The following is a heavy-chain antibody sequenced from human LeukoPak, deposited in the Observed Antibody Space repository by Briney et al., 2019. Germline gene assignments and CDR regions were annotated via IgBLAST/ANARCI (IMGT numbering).Heavy chain of an antibody. CDR1: GGSISSYY. J-gene: IGHJ4*02. CDR2: IYYSGST. Sequence: SETLSLTCTVSGGSISSYYWSWIRQPPGEGLEWIGYIYYSGSTNYNPSLKSRVTISVDTSKNQFSLKLSSVTAADTAVYYCARVAIGVDYWGQGTLVTVSS. CDR3: ARVAIGVDY. D-gene: IGHD3-22*01. V-gene: IGHV4-59*01.